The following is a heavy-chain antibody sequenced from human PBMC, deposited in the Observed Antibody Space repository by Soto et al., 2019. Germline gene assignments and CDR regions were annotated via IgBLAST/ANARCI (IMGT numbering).Heavy chain of an antibody. V-gene: IGHV4-59*01. CDR1: GGSISSYY. CDR3: ARVYSSGYYYFDY. Sequence: SETLSLTCTVSGGSISSYYWSWIRQPPGKGLEWIGYIYYSGSTNYNPSLKSRVTISVDTSENQFSLKLSSVTAADTAVYYCARVYSSGYYYFDYWGQGTLVTVSS. J-gene: IGHJ4*02. CDR2: IYYSGST. D-gene: IGHD3-22*01.